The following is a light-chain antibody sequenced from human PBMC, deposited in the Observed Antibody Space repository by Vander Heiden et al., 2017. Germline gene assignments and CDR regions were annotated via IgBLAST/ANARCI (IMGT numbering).Light chain of an antibody. CDR2: AAS. V-gene: IGKV1-39*01. J-gene: IGKJ4*01. Sequence: IHMTQSPSSLSASVGDSVTITCRASQSISSYLNCYQQKPGEARKLLIYAASSLQRGVQSRFSGSGSGTDFTRTISSLQPEDFATYYCQQTYSTSGLTFGGGTKVEIK. CDR3: QQTYSTSGLT. CDR1: QSISSY.